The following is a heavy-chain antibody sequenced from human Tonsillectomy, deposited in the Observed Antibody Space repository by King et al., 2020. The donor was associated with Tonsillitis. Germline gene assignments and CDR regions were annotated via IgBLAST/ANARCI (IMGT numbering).Heavy chain of an antibody. CDR3: ARSKLKRAAAGSVPFDY. J-gene: IGHJ4*02. D-gene: IGHD6-13*01. Sequence: QLVQSGSELKKPGASVKVSCKASGYTFTSYAMNWVRQAPGQGLEWMGWINTNTGNPTYAQGFTGRFVFSLDTSVSTAYLQISSLKAEDTAVYYCARSKLKRAAAGSVPFDYWGQGTLVTVSS. V-gene: IGHV7-4-1*02. CDR1: GYTFTSYA. CDR2: INTNTGNP.